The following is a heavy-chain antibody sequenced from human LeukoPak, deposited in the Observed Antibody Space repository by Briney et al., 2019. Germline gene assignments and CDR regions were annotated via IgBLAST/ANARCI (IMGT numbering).Heavy chain of an antibody. J-gene: IGHJ4*02. CDR3: ARVRGSGIRVSYFDY. V-gene: IGHV4-34*01. Sequence: SETLSLTCAVYGGSFSGYYWSWIRQPPGKGLEWIGEINHSGSTNYNPSLKSRVTISVDTSKNQFSLKLSSVTAADTAVYYCARVRGSGIRVSYFDYWGQGTLVTVSS. D-gene: IGHD3-3*02. CDR2: INHSGST. CDR1: GGSFSGYY.